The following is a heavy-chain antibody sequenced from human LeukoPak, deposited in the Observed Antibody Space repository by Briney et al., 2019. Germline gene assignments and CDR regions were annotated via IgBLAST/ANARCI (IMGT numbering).Heavy chain of an antibody. CDR2: MNPNSGNT. CDR3: ARGGRYSYGLGIDYFQH. J-gene: IGHJ1*01. CDR1: GYTFTSYD. Sequence: ASVKVSCKASGYTFTSYDINWVRQATGQGLEWMGWMNPNSGNTGYAQKFQGRVTITRNTSISTAYMELSSLRSEDTAVYYCARGGRYSYGLGIDYFQHWGQGTLVTVSS. D-gene: IGHD5-18*01. V-gene: IGHV1-8*03.